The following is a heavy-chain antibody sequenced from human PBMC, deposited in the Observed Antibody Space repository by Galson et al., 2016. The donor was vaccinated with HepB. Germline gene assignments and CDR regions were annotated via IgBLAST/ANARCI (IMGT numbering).Heavy chain of an antibody. D-gene: IGHD6-13*01. CDR1: GISVSNNY. CDR3: ARNPNAAATGTWG. CDR2: IYSGGAT. J-gene: IGHJ4*02. Sequence: LRLSCAASGISVSNNYMIWVRQAPGKGLEWVSSIYSGGATHYADSVKGRFTISRDSSKNTLYLQMNSLRAEDTAVYFCARNPNAAATGTWGWGQGTLVTVSS. V-gene: IGHV3-53*01.